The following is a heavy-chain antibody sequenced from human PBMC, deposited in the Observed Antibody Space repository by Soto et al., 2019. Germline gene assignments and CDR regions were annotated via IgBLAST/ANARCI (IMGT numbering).Heavy chain of an antibody. J-gene: IGHJ4*02. CDR3: ARGAYYYDSSGLSY. CDR1: GFTFSSYS. CDR2: ISSSSSNI. D-gene: IGHD3-22*01. Sequence: EVQLVESGGGLVQPGGSLRLSCAASGFTFSSYSMNWVRQAPGKGLEWVSYISSSSSNIYYADSVKGRFTISRDNAKNSLYLQMNSLRAEDTAVYYWARGAYYYDSSGLSYWGQGTLVTVSS. V-gene: IGHV3-48*01.